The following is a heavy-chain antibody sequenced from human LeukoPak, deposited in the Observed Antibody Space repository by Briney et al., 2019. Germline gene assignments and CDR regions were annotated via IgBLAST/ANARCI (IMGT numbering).Heavy chain of an antibody. D-gene: IGHD6-19*01. CDR3: AKVAVAGTWIGAEYFQH. V-gene: IGHV3-23*01. CDR1: GFTFSSYA. J-gene: IGHJ1*01. Sequence: GGSLRLSCAASGFTFSSYAMSWVRQAPGKGLEWVSAISGSGGSTYYADSVKGRFTISRDNSKNTLYLQMNSLRAEDTAVYYCAKVAVAGTWIGAEYFQHWGQGTLVTVSS. CDR2: ISGSGGST.